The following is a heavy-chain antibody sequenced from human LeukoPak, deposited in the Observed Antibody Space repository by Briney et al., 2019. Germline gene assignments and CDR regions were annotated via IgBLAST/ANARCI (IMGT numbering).Heavy chain of an antibody. CDR2: TFYRSKWYH. D-gene: IGHD7-27*01. CDR3: ARDISGAWIEH. CDR1: GDSVSSNSAA. V-gene: IGHV6-1*01. Sequence: SQTLSLTCAISGDSVSSNSAAWSWIRQSPSRGLEWLGRTFYRSKWYHDYALFVKSRITINPDTSKNQFSLQLNSVTPEDTAVYYCARDISGAWIEHWGQGTLVTVSS. J-gene: IGHJ4*02.